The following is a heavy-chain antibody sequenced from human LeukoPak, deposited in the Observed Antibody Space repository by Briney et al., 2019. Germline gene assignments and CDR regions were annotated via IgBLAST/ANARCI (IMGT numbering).Heavy chain of an antibody. CDR3: ARLASGSY. V-gene: IGHV4-34*01. CDR2: INHSGST. J-gene: IGHJ4*02. Sequence: SETLSLTCAVYGGSLSGYYWSWIRQPPGKGLEWIGEINHSGSTNYNPSLKSRVTISVDTSKNQFSLKLSSVTAADTAVYYCARLASGSYWGQGTLVTVSS. CDR1: GGSLSGYY. D-gene: IGHD6-19*01.